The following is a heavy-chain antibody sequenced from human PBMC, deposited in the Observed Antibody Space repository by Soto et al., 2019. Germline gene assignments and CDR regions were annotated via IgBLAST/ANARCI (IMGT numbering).Heavy chain of an antibody. CDR3: AKSRDAYNFYFYYGMDV. CDR1: GFTFSNYG. V-gene: IGHV3-23*01. CDR2: ISSTGGTT. D-gene: IGHD2-2*01. J-gene: IGHJ6*02. Sequence: EVQLLESGGGLAQPGGSLRLSCAASGFTFSNYGMAWVRQAQGTGLEWVASISSTGGTTYYADSVKGRFSISRDDSKNTLYLQVSSLRAEDTAVYYCAKSRDAYNFYFYYGMDVWGQGTTVTVSS.